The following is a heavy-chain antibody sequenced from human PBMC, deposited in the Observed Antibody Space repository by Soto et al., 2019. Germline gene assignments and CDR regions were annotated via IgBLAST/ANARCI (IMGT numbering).Heavy chain of an antibody. CDR3: AKVIGYSSSWLFDP. CDR1: GFTFSSYG. J-gene: IGHJ5*02. D-gene: IGHD6-13*01. CDR2: IWYDGDPT. V-gene: IGHV3-33*06. Sequence: GVSLRLSCSASGFTFSSYGMHWVRQAPGKGLEWVAVIWYDGDPTYYADSVKGRFTISRDNSKNTLYLQMNSLRAEDTAVYYCAKVIGYSSSWLFDPWGQGTLVTVSS.